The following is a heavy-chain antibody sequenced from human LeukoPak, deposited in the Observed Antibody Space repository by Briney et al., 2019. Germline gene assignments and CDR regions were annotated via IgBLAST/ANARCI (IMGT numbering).Heavy chain of an antibody. CDR3: ARGEMATIDTGFDY. D-gene: IGHD5-24*01. CDR1: GFTVSTNY. V-gene: IGHV3-66*01. Sequence: GGSLRLSCAVSGFTVSTNYMSWVRQAPGKGLEWVSVIYRGGGTAYADSVKGRFTIPRDNSKNTVYLQMNSLRAEDTAVYYCARGEMATIDTGFDYWGQGTLVTVSS. J-gene: IGHJ4*02. CDR2: IYRGGGT.